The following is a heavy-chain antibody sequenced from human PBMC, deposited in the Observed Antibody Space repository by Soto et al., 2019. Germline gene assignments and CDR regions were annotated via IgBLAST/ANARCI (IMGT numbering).Heavy chain of an antibody. CDR2: INAGNGNT. D-gene: IGHD3-3*01. Sequence: QVQLVQSGAEEKKPGASVKVSCKASGYTFTSYAMHWVRQAPGQRLEWMGWINAGNGNTKYSQKFQGRVTITRDTXXSTADMELSSLRSEDTAVYYCARDLYYDVWSVMGYWGQGPLVTVSS. J-gene: IGHJ4*02. V-gene: IGHV1-3*05. CDR3: ARDLYYDVWSVMGY. CDR1: GYTFTSYA.